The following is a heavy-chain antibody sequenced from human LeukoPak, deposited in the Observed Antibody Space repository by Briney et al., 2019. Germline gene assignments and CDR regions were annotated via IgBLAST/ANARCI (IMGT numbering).Heavy chain of an antibody. Sequence: SETLSLTCTVSGGSISSNNYYWAWIRQPPGKGLEWIGSIYYSGSTYYNPSLKSRVTISVDTSKNQFSLKLSSVTAADTAVYYCARDAINYYDSSGYYYVGHAFDIWGQGTMVTVSS. CDR1: GGSISSNNYY. V-gene: IGHV4-39*07. D-gene: IGHD3-22*01. CDR3: ARDAINYYDSSGYYYVGHAFDI. CDR2: IYYSGST. J-gene: IGHJ3*02.